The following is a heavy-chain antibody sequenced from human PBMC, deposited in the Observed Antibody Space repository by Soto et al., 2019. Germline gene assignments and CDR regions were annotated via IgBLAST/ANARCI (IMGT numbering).Heavy chain of an antibody. CDR1: GYTFTSYG. Sequence: QVHLVQSGGEVTRPGASVKVSCKSSGYTFTSYGVSWVRQAPGQGLEWLGWISVYTGNTKQAQKFQDRVTLTTEASTTTAYMELRSMRSDDTAVYYCASDRCTTDRCYTHHFDVWGQGTTVTVSS. CDR3: ASDRCTTDRCYTHHFDV. CDR2: ISVYTGNT. V-gene: IGHV1-18*04. J-gene: IGHJ6*02. D-gene: IGHD2-8*01.